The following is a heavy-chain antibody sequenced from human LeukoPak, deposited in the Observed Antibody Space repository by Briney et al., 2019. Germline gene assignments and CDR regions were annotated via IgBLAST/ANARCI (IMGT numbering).Heavy chain of an antibody. J-gene: IGHJ4*02. Sequence: ASVKVSCKASGYTFTSYSISWVRQAPGQGLEWMGWISAYNGNTISAQKVKGGVTMTTDTSTSTAYMELRSLKSDDTAVYYCARASYCSDGSCYSDYWGQGTLVTVSS. V-gene: IGHV1-18*01. CDR3: ARASYCSDGSCYSDY. CDR2: ISAYNGNT. D-gene: IGHD2-15*01. CDR1: GYTFTSYS.